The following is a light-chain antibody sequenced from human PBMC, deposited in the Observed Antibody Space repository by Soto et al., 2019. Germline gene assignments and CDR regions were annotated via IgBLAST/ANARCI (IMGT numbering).Light chain of an antibody. Sequence: QSALTQPASVSGSPGQSITISCTGTSSDVGAYNYVSWYQQYPGKAPKLMIYDVSDRPSGVSNRFSGSKSGNTASLTISGLQSEDEADYYCSSYTSSSTLDVVFGGGTQLTVL. J-gene: IGLJ2*01. CDR1: SSDVGAYNY. CDR3: SSYTSSSTLDVV. V-gene: IGLV2-14*01. CDR2: DVS.